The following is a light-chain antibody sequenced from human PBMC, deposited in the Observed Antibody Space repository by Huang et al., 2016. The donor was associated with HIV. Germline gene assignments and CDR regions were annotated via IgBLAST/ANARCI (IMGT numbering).Light chain of an antibody. J-gene: IGKJ3*01. V-gene: IGKV1-33*01. Sequence: DIQMTQSPSSLSASVGDRVTITCQASQDISNYLNWYQQKPGKAPKLLIYDESNLETGVPSRFGGSGSWTDFTFTISSLQPEDIATYYCQQYDNLLRATFGPGTKVDIK. CDR2: DES. CDR3: QQYDNLLRAT. CDR1: QDISNY.